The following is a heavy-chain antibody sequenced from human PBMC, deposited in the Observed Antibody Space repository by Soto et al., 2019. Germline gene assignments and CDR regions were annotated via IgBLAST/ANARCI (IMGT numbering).Heavy chain of an antibody. CDR3: ARDGDTSGYYYFDY. CDR1: GGSVSSGSYY. J-gene: IGHJ4*02. V-gene: IGHV4-61*01. Sequence: TSETLSLTCTVSGGSVSSGSYYWTWMRQPPGKGLEWIGYINYSGSTSYNPSLKGRVAISVDTSKKQFSLKVSSVTAADTAVYYCARDGDTSGYYYFDYWGQGTLVTVSS. CDR2: INYSGST. D-gene: IGHD3-22*01.